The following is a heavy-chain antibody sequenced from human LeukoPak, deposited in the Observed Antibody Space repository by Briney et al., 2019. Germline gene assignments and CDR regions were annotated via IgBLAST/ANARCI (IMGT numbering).Heavy chain of an antibody. CDR2: ISAYNGNT. J-gene: IGHJ4*02. Sequence: ASVKVSCKASGYTFTSYGISWVRQAPGQGLEWMGWISAYNGNTNYAQKLQGRVTMTTDTSTSTAYMDLRSLRSDDTAVYYCARDRSSGWNDEMYYFDYWGQGTLVTVSS. D-gene: IGHD6-19*01. V-gene: IGHV1-18*01. CDR3: ARDRSSGWNDEMYYFDY. CDR1: GYTFTSYG.